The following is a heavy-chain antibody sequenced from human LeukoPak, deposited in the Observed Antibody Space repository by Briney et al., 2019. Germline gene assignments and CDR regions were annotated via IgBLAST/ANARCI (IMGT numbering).Heavy chain of an antibody. CDR3: ARSDCSGGSCYSFYYYDMDV. D-gene: IGHD2-15*01. J-gene: IGHJ6*02. CDR1: GGSISSGGYY. V-gene: IGHV4-31*03. CDR2: IYYSGST. Sequence: SETLSLTCTVSGGSISSGGYYWSWIRQHPGKGLEWIGYIYYSGSTYYNPSLKSRVTISVDTSKNQFSLKLSSVTAADTAVYYCARSDCSGGSCYSFYYYDMDVWGQGTTVTVSS.